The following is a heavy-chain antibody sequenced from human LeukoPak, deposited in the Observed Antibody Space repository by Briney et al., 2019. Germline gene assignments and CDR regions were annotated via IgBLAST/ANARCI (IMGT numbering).Heavy chain of an antibody. CDR1: GFTFSFYA. CDR2: IKQDGSEK. D-gene: IGHD3-22*01. J-gene: IGHJ6*02. Sequence: GGSLRLSCAASGFTFSFYAMSWVRQAPGKGLEWVANIKQDGSEKYYVDSVKGRFTISRDNAKNSLYLQMNSLRAEDTAVYYCATYYYDRTRYYYYGMDVWGQGTTVTVSS. CDR3: ATYYYDRTRYYYYGMDV. V-gene: IGHV3-7*01.